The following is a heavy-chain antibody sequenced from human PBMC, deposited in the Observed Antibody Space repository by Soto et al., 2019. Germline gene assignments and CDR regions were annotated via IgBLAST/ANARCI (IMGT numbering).Heavy chain of an antibody. V-gene: IGHV4-4*07. J-gene: IGHJ5*02. CDR1: GDFISYYS. Sequence: SETLSLTCTVSGDFISYYSWAWIRQSAGKGLEWIGRVYSTGTIFYNPSLKSRATMSVDTSKNQFSLKLTSVNAADTAVYYCARDDRGRNTRAFDPWGQGTLVTVSS. CDR2: VYSTGTI. CDR3: ARDDRGRNTRAFDP.